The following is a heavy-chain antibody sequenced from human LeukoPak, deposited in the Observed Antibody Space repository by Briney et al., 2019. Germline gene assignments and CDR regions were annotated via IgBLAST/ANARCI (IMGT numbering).Heavy chain of an antibody. CDR2: ISSSST. CDR1: GFTFSSYS. CDR3: ARDYGYEIDY. V-gene: IGHV3-21*01. Sequence: PGGSLRLSGVASGFTFSSYSMNWVRQAPGKGLEWVSSISSSSTYADSVKGRFTISRDSAKNSLYLQMNSLRAEDTAVYYCARDYGYEIDYWGQGTLVTVSS. D-gene: IGHD5-24*01. J-gene: IGHJ4*02.